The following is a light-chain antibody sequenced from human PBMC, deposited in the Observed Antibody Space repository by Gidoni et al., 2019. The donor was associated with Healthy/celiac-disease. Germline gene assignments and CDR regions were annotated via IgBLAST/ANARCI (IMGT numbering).Light chain of an antibody. Sequence: IRMPPSPSSFSASTGDRVTITCRASQGISSYLAWYQQKPGKATKLLIYAASTLQSGVPSRLSGSGSGTDLTLTIRFLQSEDFATYYCQQYYSYHRTFGQGTKVEIK. CDR2: AAS. CDR1: QGISSY. CDR3: QQYYSYHRT. V-gene: IGKV1-8*01. J-gene: IGKJ1*01.